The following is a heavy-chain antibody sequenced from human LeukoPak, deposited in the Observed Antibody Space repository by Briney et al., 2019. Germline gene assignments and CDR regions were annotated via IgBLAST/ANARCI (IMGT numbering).Heavy chain of an antibody. CDR2: ISAYNGNT. CDR3: ARGDDSSGYYYYYYYGMDV. D-gene: IGHD3-22*01. Sequence: ASVKVSCKASGYTFTSYGISWLRQAPGQGLEWMGWISAYNGNTNYAQKLQGRVTMTTDTSTSTAYMELRSLRSDDTAVYYCARGDDSSGYYYYYYYGMDVWGQGTTVTVSS. CDR1: GYTFTSYG. V-gene: IGHV1-18*01. J-gene: IGHJ6*02.